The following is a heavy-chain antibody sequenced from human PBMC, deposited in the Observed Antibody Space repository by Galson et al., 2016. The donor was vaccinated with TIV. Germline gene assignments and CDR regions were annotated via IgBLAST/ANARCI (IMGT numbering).Heavy chain of an antibody. J-gene: IGHJ6*02. CDR3: TRDVTRMDV. CDR1: GFVFGDFA. CDR2: ISPSGITM. Sequence: SLRLSCAASGFVFGDFAMTWVRQVPGEGLEWISDISPSGITMYYADSVKGRFTISRDNAKSSLYLQMNTLRVEDTAVYYCTRDVTRMDVWGQGTTVTVSS. V-gene: IGHV3-11*01. D-gene: IGHD5-18*01.